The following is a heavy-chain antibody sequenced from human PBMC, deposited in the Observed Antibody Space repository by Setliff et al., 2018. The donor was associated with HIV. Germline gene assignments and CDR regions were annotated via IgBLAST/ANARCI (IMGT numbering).Heavy chain of an antibody. J-gene: IGHJ4*02. CDR1: GGSMSSSGPGYY. Sequence: SETLSLTCTVSGGSMSSSGPGYYWGWVRQTPGGGLEWIGSVYYRGRTYYNLSLKSRVTISVDTSKNQLSLRLTSMAAADTAMYYCARSQPDTIFGVVTFDCWGQGKVVTVSS. CDR2: VYYRGRT. V-gene: IGHV4-39*01. D-gene: IGHD3-3*01. CDR3: ARSQPDTIFGVVTFDC.